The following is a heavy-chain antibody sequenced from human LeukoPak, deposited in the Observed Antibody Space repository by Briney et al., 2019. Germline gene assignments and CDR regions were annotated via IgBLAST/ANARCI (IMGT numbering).Heavy chain of an antibody. V-gene: IGHV1-46*01. J-gene: IGHJ4*02. D-gene: IGHD5-24*01. Sequence: ASVKVSCKASGYTSTSYYVHWVRQAPGQGLEWMGIINPSGGSTSYAQKFQGRVTMTRDMSTSTVYMELSSLRSEDTAVYYCARDRWGEMATIDWGQGTLVTVSS. CDR2: INPSGGST. CDR3: ARDRWGEMATID. CDR1: GYTSTSYY.